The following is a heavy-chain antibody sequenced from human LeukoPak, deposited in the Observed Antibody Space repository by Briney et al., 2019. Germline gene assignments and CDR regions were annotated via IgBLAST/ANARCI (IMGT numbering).Heavy chain of an antibody. J-gene: IGHJ4*02. CDR2: INSDGSST. CDR3: ARGGYGSIDY. CDR1: GFTFSSLW. V-gene: IGHV3-74*03. D-gene: IGHD4-17*01. Sequence: GGSLRLSCAASGFTFSSLWMHWVRQAPGKGLVWVSYINSDGSSTMYADSVKGRFTISRDNAKNTVYLQMNSLRAEDTAVYYCARGGYGSIDYWGQGTLATVSS.